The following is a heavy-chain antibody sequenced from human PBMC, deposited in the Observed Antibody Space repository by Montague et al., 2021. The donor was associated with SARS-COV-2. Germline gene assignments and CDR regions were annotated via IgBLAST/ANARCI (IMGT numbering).Heavy chain of an antibody. CDR1: GGSISSGDYY. CDR3: ARHGYYETYDAFDI. D-gene: IGHD3-22*01. J-gene: IGHJ3*02. V-gene: IGHV4-39*01. Sequence: SETLSLTCTVSGGSISSGDYYWSCIRQPPGKGLEWIGYIYYTGSTYYNPSLKSRVTISVDTSKNQFSLKLSSVTAADTAVYYCARHGYYETYDAFDIWGQGKMVTVSS. CDR2: IYYTGST.